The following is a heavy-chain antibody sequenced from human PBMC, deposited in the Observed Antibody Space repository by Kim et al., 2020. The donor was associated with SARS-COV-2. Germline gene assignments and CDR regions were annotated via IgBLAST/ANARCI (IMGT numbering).Heavy chain of an antibody. V-gene: IGHV1-24*01. CDR3: ATGPPYCSSTSCGWFDP. CDR1: GYTLTELS. Sequence: ASVKVSCKVSGYTLTELSMHWVRQAPGKGLEWMGGFDPEDGETIYAQKFQGRVTMTEDTSTDTAYMELSSLRSEDTAVYYCATGPPYCSSTSCGWFDPWGQGTLVTFSS. CDR2: FDPEDGET. J-gene: IGHJ5*02. D-gene: IGHD2-2*01.